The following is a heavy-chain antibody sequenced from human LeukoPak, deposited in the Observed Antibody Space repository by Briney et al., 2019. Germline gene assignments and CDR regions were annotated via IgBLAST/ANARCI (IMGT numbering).Heavy chain of an antibody. CDR3: AKFNWNDAFDI. CDR2: TYYSSKWYN. V-gene: IGHV6-1*01. J-gene: IGHJ3*02. D-gene: IGHD1-1*01. CDR1: GDSVSSNSAA. Sequence: SQTLSLSCAISGDSVSSNSAASNWIRQSPSRGLEWLGRTYYSSKWYNDYAVSVKSRITINPNTSKNQLSLQLNSVTPEDTAVYYCAKFNWNDAFDIWGRGTMVTVSS.